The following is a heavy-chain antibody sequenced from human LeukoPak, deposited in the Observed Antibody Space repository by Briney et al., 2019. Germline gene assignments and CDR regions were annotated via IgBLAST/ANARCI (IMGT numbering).Heavy chain of an antibody. CDR1: GYTFTSYG. J-gene: IGHJ6*03. CDR2: ISAYNGNT. V-gene: IGHV1-18*01. Sequence: ASVKVSCKASGYTFTSYGLSWVRQAPGQGFEWMGWISAYNGNTNYAQKLQGRVTMTTDTSTSTAYMELRSLRSDDTAVYYCAREVPAAIRSYYYYYYMDVWGKGTTVTVSS. D-gene: IGHD2-2*01. CDR3: AREVPAAIRSYYYYYYMDV.